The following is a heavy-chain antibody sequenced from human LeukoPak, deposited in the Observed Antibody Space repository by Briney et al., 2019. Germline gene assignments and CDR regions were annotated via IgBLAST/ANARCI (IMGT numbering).Heavy chain of an antibody. CDR3: ARALTLYGSGSYYIGYYFDY. Sequence: SVKVSCKASGGTFSSYAISWVRQAPGQGLEWMGRIIPILAIANYAQKFQGRVTITADKPTSTAYMELSSLRSEDTAVYYCARALTLYGSGSYYIGYYFDYWGQGTLVTVSS. D-gene: IGHD3-10*01. CDR2: IIPILAIA. CDR1: GGTFSSYA. V-gene: IGHV1-69*04. J-gene: IGHJ4*02.